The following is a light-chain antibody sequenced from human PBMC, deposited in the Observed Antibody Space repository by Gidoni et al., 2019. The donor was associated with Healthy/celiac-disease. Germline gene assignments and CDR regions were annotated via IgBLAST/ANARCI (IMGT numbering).Light chain of an antibody. CDR2: GAS. CDR1: QSVSSN. J-gene: IGKJ1*01. CDR3: QQYNSWPLT. V-gene: IGKV3-15*01. Sequence: EILMTQSPATLSVSPGERATLSCRASQSVSSNLAWYQQKPGQAPRLLIYGASTRATGIPARFSGSGSGTEFTLTISRLQSEDFAVYYCQQYNSWPLTFGQGTKVEIK.